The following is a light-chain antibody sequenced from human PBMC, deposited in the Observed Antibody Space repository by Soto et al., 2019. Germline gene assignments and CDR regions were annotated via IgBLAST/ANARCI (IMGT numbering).Light chain of an antibody. CDR3: SSYASSSTPYG. CDR2: GDN. J-gene: IGLJ1*01. CDR1: TSNIGAPYD. V-gene: IGLV1-40*01. Sequence: QSVLTQPPSVSGAPGQSVSMSCTGSTSNIGAPYDVHWYQHLPGTAPKLLIYGDNNRPSGVSNRFSGSKSGNTASLTISGLQAEDEADYYCSSYASSSTPYGFGTGTKVTVL.